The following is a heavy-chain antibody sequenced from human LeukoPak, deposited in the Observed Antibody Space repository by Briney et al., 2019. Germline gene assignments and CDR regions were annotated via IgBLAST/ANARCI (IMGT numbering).Heavy chain of an antibody. V-gene: IGHV4-59*08. CDR2: IYYTGSP. D-gene: IGHD6-19*01. Sequence: SETLCLTGTVSGGAISGYDWGWGRQSPGKGLEGMGYIYYTGSPNYNPSLTSRVTISVDTSKNQFSLRLRSVTAADTAVYFCAVGWPIDSWGQGTLVTVSS. CDR1: GGAISGYD. J-gene: IGHJ4*02. CDR3: AVGWPIDS.